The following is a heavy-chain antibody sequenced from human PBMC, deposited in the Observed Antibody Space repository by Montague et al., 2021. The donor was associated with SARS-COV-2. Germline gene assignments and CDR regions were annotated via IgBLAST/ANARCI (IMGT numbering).Heavy chain of an antibody. V-gene: IGHV3-23*01. CDR3: AKDRVVPPDRNLDY. D-gene: IGHD2-2*01. CDR1: GFTFDDYA. Sequence: SLRLSCAASGFTFDDYAMRWVRQAPGKGLEWVSAISNSGSKQRYTDSXKGRFTISRDNSKNTLYLQMDSLRAEDTAVYYCAKDRVVPPDRNLDYWGQGTLVSVSS. J-gene: IGHJ4*02. CDR2: ISNSGSKQ.